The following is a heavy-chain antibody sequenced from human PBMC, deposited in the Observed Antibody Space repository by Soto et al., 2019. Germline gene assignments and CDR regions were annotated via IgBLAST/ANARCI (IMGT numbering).Heavy chain of an antibody. Sequence: QVQLQESGPGLVKPSQTLSLTCTVSGDSIKRDDYYWSWIRQHPGKGLEWIGYILYSGTTYYNPSLKSRLIISLETSKNQFSMNLTSVTAADTAVYYCARDGEPLYYSMDFWGQGTTVTVSS. D-gene: IGHD3-10*01. V-gene: IGHV4-30-4*01. J-gene: IGHJ6*02. CDR3: ARDGEPLYYSMDF. CDR1: GDSIKRDDYY. CDR2: ILYSGTT.